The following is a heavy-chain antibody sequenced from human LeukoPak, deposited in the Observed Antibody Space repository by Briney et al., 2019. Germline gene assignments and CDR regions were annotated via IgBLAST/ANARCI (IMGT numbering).Heavy chain of an antibody. CDR3: ARDNSVGDNAWWFDP. CDR2: INPSGGST. V-gene: IGHV1-46*01. J-gene: IGHJ5*02. Sequence: ASVKVSCKASGYTFASYYMHWVRQAPGQGLEWMGIINPSGGSTSYAQKFQGRVTMTRDMSTSTDYMELSSLRSEDTAIYYCARDNSVGDNAWWFDPWGQGTLVTVSS. CDR1: GYTFASYY. D-gene: IGHD1-26*01.